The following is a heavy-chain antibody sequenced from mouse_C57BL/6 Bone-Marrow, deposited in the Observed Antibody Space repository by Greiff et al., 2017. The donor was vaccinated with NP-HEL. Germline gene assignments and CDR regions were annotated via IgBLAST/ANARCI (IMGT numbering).Heavy chain of an antibody. CDR3: ARPGSSYWYFDV. J-gene: IGHJ1*03. CDR2: IHPNSGST. D-gene: IGHD1-1*01. CDR1: GYTFTSYW. V-gene: IGHV1-64*01. Sequence: QVQLQHPGAELVKPGASVKLSCKASGYTFTSYWMHWVKQRPGQGLEWIGMIHPNSGSTNYNEKFKSKATLTVDKSSSTAYMQLSSLTSEDSAVYYCARPGSSYWYFDVWGTGTTVTVSS.